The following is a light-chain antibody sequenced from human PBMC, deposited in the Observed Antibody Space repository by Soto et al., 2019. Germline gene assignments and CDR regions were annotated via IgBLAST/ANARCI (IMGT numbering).Light chain of an antibody. CDR3: QEYSSDSWT. V-gene: IGKV1-5*01. CDR2: DAS. J-gene: IGKJ1*01. CDR1: QSISTW. Sequence: DIQMTQSPSTLSASVGDRVTIACRASQSISTWLAWYQHKPGKAPNLLIYDASSLQTGVTSRFSGSGSGTEFTLTISSLQPDDFATYYCQEYSSDSWTFGQGTKVDIK.